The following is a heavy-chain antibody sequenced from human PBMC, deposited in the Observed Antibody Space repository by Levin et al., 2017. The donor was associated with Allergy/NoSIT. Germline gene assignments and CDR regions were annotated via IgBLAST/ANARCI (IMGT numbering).Heavy chain of an antibody. CDR3: AKQGNSLDV. Sequence: SCVASGFTFRTSILHWVRQAPGQGLEWVAVISDDGNIKHYADSVKGRFTFSRDVSKNTLFLQMNSLRPEDTALYYCAKQGNSLDVWGQGTTVTVSS. CDR2: ISDDGNIK. J-gene: IGHJ6*02. D-gene: IGHD1-7*01. CDR1: GFTFRTSI. V-gene: IGHV3-30*18.